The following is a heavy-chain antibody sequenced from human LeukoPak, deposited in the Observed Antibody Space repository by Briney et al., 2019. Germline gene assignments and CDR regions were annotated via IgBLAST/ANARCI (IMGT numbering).Heavy chain of an antibody. CDR1: GGSISIYY. J-gene: IGHJ4*02. CDR2: IYYRGNT. D-gene: IGHD1-1*01. CDR3: ARAGNNWSFDY. V-gene: IGHV4-59*01. Sequence: SETLSLTCTVSGGSISIYYWSWIRQPPGKGLEWIGYIYYRGNTNYNPSLKSRVTMAVDTSKNQFSLKVSSVTAADTAVYYCARAGNNWSFDYWGQGTLVTVSS.